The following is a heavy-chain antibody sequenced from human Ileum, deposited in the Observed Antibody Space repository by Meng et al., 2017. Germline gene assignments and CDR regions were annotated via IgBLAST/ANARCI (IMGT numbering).Heavy chain of an antibody. J-gene: IGHJ4*02. CDR3: ARRIRGGSYLG. D-gene: IGHD1-26*01. CDR2: IHYSGST. CDR1: GDSFTDYY. V-gene: IGHV4-34*01. Sequence: QLQLMQWGAGMLKPSETLSLTCNVYGDSFTDYYWNWIRQPPGKGLEWIGEIHYSGSTNYNPSLESRVTISEDTSQKRFSLRLSSVTAADTAVYYCARRIRGGSYLGWGQGTLVTFSS.